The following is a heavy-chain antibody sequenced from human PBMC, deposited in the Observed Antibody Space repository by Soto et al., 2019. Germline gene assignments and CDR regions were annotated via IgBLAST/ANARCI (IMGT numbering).Heavy chain of an antibody. J-gene: IGHJ4*02. CDR2: IYYSGST. CDR3: ARFQKERFLEWYNYGYFDY. V-gene: IGHV4-30-4*01. Sequence: PSETLSLTCTVSGGSISSGDYYWSWIRQPPGKGLEWIGYIYYSGSTYYNPSLKSRVTISVDTSKNQFSLKLSSVTAADTAVYYCARFQKERFLEWYNYGYFDYWGQGTLVTVSS. CDR1: GGSISSGDYY. D-gene: IGHD3-3*01.